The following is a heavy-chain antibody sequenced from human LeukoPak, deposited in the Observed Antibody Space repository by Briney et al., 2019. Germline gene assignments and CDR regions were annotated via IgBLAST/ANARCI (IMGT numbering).Heavy chain of an antibody. J-gene: IGHJ4*02. Sequence: SVKVSCKASGGTFSSYAISWVRQAPGQGLEWMGGIIPIFGTANYAQKFQGRVTITTDESTSTAYMELSSLRSEDTAVYNCASSLLRYFDWSPLFDYWGQGTLVTVSS. CDR2: IIPIFGTA. CDR1: GGTFSSYA. D-gene: IGHD3-9*01. V-gene: IGHV1-69*05. CDR3: ASSLLRYFDWSPLFDY.